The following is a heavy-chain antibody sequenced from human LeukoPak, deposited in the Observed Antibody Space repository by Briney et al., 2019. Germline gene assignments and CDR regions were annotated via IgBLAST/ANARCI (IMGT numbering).Heavy chain of an antibody. CDR3: ASSLQDTAMPYRRYYYYGMDV. D-gene: IGHD5-18*01. CDR1: GGSISSGDYY. J-gene: IGHJ6*02. Sequence: SETLSLTCTVSGGSISSGDYYWSWIRQPPGKGLEWIGYIYYSGSTYYNPSLKSRVTISVDTSKNQFSLKLSSVTAADTAVYYCASSLQDTAMPYRRYYYYGMDVWGQGTTVTVSS. CDR2: IYYSGST. V-gene: IGHV4-30-4*01.